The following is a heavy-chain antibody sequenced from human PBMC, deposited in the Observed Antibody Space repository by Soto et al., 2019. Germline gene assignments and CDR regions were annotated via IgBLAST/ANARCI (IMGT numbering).Heavy chain of an antibody. CDR1: GYSINSVFF. V-gene: IGHV4-38-2*01. Sequence: SETLSLTCAVSGYSINSVFFWGWILQPPGEGLEWIVSVFHSWTAYYNPSLKSRVTISVDTSKNQFSLDLSSVTAAYKAVYYCARGGGYDSFDFWGQGIQVTVSS. CDR3: ARGGGYDSFDF. CDR2: VFHSWTA. J-gene: IGHJ4*02. D-gene: IGHD2-15*01.